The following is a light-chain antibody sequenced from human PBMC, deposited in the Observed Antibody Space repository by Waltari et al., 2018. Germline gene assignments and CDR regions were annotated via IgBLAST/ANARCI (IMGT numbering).Light chain of an antibody. J-gene: IGLJ2*01. Sequence: QSALTQAASVSGSPGQSITISCTGSSSDVGGYNYVSWYQTHPGKSPKLIIYDVSNRPSGVSNRFSGSKAGNTASLTISGLQAEDEADYYCSSYISSSTLELFGGGTSLTVL. CDR3: SSYISSSTLEL. V-gene: IGLV2-14*03. CDR2: DVS. CDR1: SSDVGGYNY.